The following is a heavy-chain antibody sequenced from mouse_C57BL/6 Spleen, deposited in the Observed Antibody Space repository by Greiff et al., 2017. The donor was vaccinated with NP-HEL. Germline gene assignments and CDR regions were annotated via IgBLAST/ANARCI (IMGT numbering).Heavy chain of an antibody. CDR3: ARGYYGYDGAFAY. J-gene: IGHJ3*01. V-gene: IGHV5-4*03. D-gene: IGHD2-2*01. CDR1: GFTFSSYA. CDR2: ISDGGSYT. Sequence: EVKLMESGGGLVKPGGSLKLSCAASGFTFSSYAMSWVRQTPEKRLEWVATISDGGSYTYYPDNVKGRFTISRDNAKNNLYLQMSHLKSEDTAMYYCARGYYGYDGAFAYWGQGTLVTVSA.